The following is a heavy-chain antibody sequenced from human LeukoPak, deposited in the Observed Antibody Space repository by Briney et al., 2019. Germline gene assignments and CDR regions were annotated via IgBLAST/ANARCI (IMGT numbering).Heavy chain of an antibody. CDR1: GFTFSSAW. CDR3: EAYCSSTSCSSNWFDP. D-gene: IGHD2-2*01. CDR2: IKNKTHGETT. Sequence: GGSLRLSCAASGFTFSSAWMTWVRQAPGKGLEWVGHIKNKTHGETTDYAAPVKGRFIISRDDSKNTLYLQMNSLRTEDTAVYYCEAYCSSTSCSSNWFDPWGQGTLVTVSS. J-gene: IGHJ5*02. V-gene: IGHV3-15*01.